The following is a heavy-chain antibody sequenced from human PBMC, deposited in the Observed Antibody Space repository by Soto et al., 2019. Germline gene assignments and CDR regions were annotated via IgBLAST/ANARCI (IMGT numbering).Heavy chain of an antibody. D-gene: IGHD4-17*01. CDR2: IKFDGSFT. CDR1: GFTFSDYW. CDR3: ERGLRNYSGGDV. J-gene: IGHJ6*02. V-gene: IGHV3-74*01. Sequence: EVQLVESGGGLVQPGGSLRLSCVASGFTFSDYWMHWVRQAPGKGLVWVSRIKFDGSFTSHADSVKGRFTISRDNARNPVHIKRDSLRAGDRGVYSCERGLRNYSGGDVGGQGTTVTVSS.